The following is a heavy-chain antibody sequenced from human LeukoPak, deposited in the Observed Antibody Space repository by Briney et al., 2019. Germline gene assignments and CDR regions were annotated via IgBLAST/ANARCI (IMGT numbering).Heavy chain of an antibody. V-gene: IGHV3-30-3*01. CDR1: GFTFSSYA. CDR2: ISYDGSNK. CDR3: ARDAAAWVDH. J-gene: IGHJ4*02. Sequence: GGSLRLSCAASGFTFSSYAMHWVRQAPGKGLEWVAVISYDGSNKYYADSVKGRFTISRDNSKNTLYLQMNSLRAEDTAVYYCARDAAAWVDHWGQGTLVTVSS. D-gene: IGHD6-13*01.